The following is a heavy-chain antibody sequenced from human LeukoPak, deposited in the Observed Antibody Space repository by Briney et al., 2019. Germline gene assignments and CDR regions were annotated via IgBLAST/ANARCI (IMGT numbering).Heavy chain of an antibody. CDR2: LSPRDGET. V-gene: IGHV1-24*01. CDR3: ATGAMVYDF. J-gene: IGHJ4*02. CDR1: GSTLTTIS. Sequence: ASVKVSCTVSGSTLTTISIDWVRQAPGKGLEWMGSLSPRDGETFHAQKFQGRLTMTADTPTETAYMGLSTLESGDTALYYCATGAMVYDFWGQGTLVTVSS. D-gene: IGHD3-10*01.